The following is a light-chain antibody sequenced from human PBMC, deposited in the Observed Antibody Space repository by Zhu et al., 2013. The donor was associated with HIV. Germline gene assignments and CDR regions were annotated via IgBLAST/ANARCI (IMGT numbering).Light chain of an antibody. J-gene: IGKJ2*01. CDR1: QSISSW. CDR2: KAS. CDR3: QQYDSFPYT. Sequence: DIQMTQTPPILSASAGDRVSITCRASQSISSWLAWYQQTPGKAPKLLIYKASSLESGVPPRFSGSGSGTEFTLTISSLQPDDFATYYCQQYDSFPYTFGQGTKLEI. V-gene: IGKV1-5*03.